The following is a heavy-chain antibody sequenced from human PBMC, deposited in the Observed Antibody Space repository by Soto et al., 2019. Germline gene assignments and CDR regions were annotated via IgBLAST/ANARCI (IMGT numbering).Heavy chain of an antibody. CDR3: ARVQRGYSYNWFDP. CDR1: GGTFSSYA. V-gene: IGHV1-69*13. J-gene: IGHJ5*02. CDR2: IIPIFGTA. Sequence: SVKVSCKASGGTFSSYAISWVRQAPGQGLEWMGGIIPIFGTANYAQKFQGRVTITADESTSTAYMELSSLRSEDTAVYYCARVQRGYSYNWFDPWGQGTLVTVSS. D-gene: IGHD3-22*01.